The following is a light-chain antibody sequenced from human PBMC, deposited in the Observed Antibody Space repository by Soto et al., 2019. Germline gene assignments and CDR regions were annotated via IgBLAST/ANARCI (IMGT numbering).Light chain of an antibody. V-gene: IGKV1D-16*01. CDR3: QHYSLYSPWT. Sequence: DIQMTQSPSSVSASVGDRVTITCRASQGISSWLGWYQQKPGKAPKFLIYGASTLQSGVPSRFSASGFGTHFTLTIRSLQPDDSATYYCQHYSLYSPWTFGQGTTVDIK. J-gene: IGKJ1*01. CDR2: GAS. CDR1: QGISSW.